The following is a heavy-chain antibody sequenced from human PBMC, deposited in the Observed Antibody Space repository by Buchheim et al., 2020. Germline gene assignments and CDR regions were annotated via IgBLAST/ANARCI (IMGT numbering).Heavy chain of an antibody. CDR1: GGSISGYY. CDR3: ARSYSSGDIGYNYGRLHFDY. J-gene: IGHJ4*02. D-gene: IGHD5-24*01. CDR2: VYYSGST. V-gene: IGHV4-59*01. Sequence: QVQLQESGPGLVKPSETLSLTCTVSGGSISGYYWSWVRQPPGKGLEWIGYVYYSGSTNYKPSLNIRVTISMDTSKNQFSLRLSSVTAADTAVYYCARSYSSGDIGYNYGRLHFDYWGQGTL.